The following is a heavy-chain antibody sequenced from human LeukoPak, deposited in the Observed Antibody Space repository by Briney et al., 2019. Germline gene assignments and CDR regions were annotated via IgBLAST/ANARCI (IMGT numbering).Heavy chain of an antibody. Sequence: ASVKVSCKASGYTFTSYGISWVRQAPGQGLEWMGWISGYNGNTNYAQKLQGRVTITSDTSTTTAYMELRSLRSDDTAVYYCARDPNSYEASFDYWGQGTLVTVSS. V-gene: IGHV1-18*01. CDR2: ISGYNGNT. D-gene: IGHD3-22*01. J-gene: IGHJ4*02. CDR1: GYTFTSYG. CDR3: ARDPNSYEASFDY.